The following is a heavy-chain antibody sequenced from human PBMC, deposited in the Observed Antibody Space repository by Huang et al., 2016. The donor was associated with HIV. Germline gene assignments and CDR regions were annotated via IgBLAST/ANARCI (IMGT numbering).Heavy chain of an antibody. J-gene: IGHJ5*02. V-gene: IGHV3-21*02. CDR3: AYQQWLVGGLNH. CDR2: IGSDSSYI. Sequence: EVELVESGGGLVKPGGSLRLSCAASGFAFSSYGMNWVRQAPGSGLEWVSFIGSDSSYIYYADSGKGRVTISRDNAKSSIYLQLDSLRAEDTAVYYCAYQQWLVGGLNHWGQGTLVVVSS. D-gene: IGHD6-19*01. CDR1: GFAFSSYG.